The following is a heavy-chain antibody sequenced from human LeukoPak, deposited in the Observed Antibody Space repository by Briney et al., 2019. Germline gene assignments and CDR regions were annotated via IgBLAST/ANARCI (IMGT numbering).Heavy chain of an antibody. Sequence: SETLSLTCTVPGGSISSGGYYWSWIRQHPGKGLEWIGYIYYSGSTYYNPSLKSRVTISVDTSKNQFSLKLSSVTAADTAVYYCARKIGEGYYDSSGYSPSCGMDVWGQGTTVTVSS. D-gene: IGHD3-22*01. CDR2: IYYSGST. CDR1: GGSISSGGYY. V-gene: IGHV4-31*03. CDR3: ARKIGEGYYDSSGYSPSCGMDV. J-gene: IGHJ6*02.